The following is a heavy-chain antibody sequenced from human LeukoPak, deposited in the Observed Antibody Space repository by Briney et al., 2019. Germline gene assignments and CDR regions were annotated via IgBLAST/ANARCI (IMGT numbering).Heavy chain of an antibody. D-gene: IGHD5-18*01. V-gene: IGHV4-39*07. CDR3: ARVDTAIGVYYFDY. J-gene: IGHJ4*02. CDR1: GGSISSNGHY. Sequence: SENLSLTCTVSGGSISSNGHYWGWIRQPPGKGLEWIGHIYHSGSTYYNASLKSRVTISVDTSKNQFSLKLSSVTAADTAVYYCARVDTAIGVYYFDYWGQGTLVTVSS. CDR2: IYHSGST.